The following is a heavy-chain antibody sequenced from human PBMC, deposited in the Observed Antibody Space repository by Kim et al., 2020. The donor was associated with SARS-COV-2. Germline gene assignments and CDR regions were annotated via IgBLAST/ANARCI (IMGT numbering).Heavy chain of an antibody. D-gene: IGHD6-13*01. CDR3: AKGSSWFDD. CDR1: GFSFNSYN. V-gene: IGHV3-30*18. CDR2: ISYDGSNI. Sequence: GGSLRLSCAASGFSFNSYNMHWVRQAPGKGLEWVTVISYDGSNIHYADSVKGRLTISRDNSKNTVDLQMNSLRLDDTAVYYCAKGSSWFDDWGQGSLVTVSS. J-gene: IGHJ4*02.